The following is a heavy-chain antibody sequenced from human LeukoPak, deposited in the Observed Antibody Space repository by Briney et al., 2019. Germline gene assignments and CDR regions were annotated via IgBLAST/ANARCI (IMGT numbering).Heavy chain of an antibody. D-gene: IGHD2-15*01. Sequence: PGGSLRLSCAASGFTFSSYAMHWVRQAPGKGLEWVAVISYDGSNKYYADSVKGRLTISRDNSKNTLYLQMNSLRAEDTAVYYCAREGRWGVAAYDYWGQGTLVTVSS. CDR2: ISYDGSNK. CDR1: GFTFSSYA. J-gene: IGHJ4*02. V-gene: IGHV3-30*04. CDR3: AREGRWGVAAYDY.